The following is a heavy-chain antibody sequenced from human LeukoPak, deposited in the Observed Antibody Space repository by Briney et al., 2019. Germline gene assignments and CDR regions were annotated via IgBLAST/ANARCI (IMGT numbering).Heavy chain of an antibody. CDR3: ARVGYSSSWYNRFKYYFDY. CDR1: GGSISSSNW. J-gene: IGHJ4*02. Sequence: PSGTLSLTCAVFGGSISSSNWWSWVRQPPGKGLEWIGEIYHSGSTNYNPSLKSRVTISVDKSKNQFSLKLSSVTAADTAVYYCARVGYSSSWYNRFKYYFDYWGQGTLVTVSS. V-gene: IGHV4-4*02. D-gene: IGHD6-13*01. CDR2: IYHSGST.